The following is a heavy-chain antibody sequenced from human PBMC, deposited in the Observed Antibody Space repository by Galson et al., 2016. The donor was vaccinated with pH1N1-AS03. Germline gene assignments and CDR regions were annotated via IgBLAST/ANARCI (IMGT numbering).Heavy chain of an antibody. CDR1: GFTFSNYA. CDR3: AKKFYYDSSGHHLDVADV. J-gene: IGHJ3*01. Sequence: SLRLSCAASGFTFSNYAMTWVRQAPGKGLEWVSSISGSGGSTNSADSVRDRFFISRDNSKNTSFLQMNRLRADDTAVYYCAKKFYYDSSGHHLDVADVWGQGTAVTVSS. CDR2: ISGSGGST. D-gene: IGHD3-22*01. V-gene: IGHV3-23*01.